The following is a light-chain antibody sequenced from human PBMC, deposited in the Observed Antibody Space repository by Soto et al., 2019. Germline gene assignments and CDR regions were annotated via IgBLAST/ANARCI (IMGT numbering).Light chain of an antibody. J-gene: IGKJ1*01. CDR2: GAS. Sequence: EIVMTQSPVTLSVSPGERATLSCRSSQSVSGNYIAWYQQKPGQAPRLLIYGASTRATGIPGRFTGSGSGTEFSLNITSLQSEDFAVYYCQQYSAWPLTFGQGTTVEIK. CDR3: QQYSAWPLT. CDR1: QSVSGN. V-gene: IGKV3-15*01.